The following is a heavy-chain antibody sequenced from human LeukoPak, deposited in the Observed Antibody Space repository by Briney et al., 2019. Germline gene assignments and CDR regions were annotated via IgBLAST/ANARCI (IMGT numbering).Heavy chain of an antibody. D-gene: IGHD4-17*01. CDR3: ARVGVYGDYGNWFDP. CDR2: MDTSGST. V-gene: IGHV4-61*02. Sequence: SETLSLTCTVSGGSISSGSYYWSWIRQPAGKGLEWIGRMDTSGSTNYNPSLKSRATISPDTSKNQFFLKLSSVTAADTAVYYCARVGVYGDYGNWFDPWGQGTLVTVSS. J-gene: IGHJ5*02. CDR1: GGSISSGSYY.